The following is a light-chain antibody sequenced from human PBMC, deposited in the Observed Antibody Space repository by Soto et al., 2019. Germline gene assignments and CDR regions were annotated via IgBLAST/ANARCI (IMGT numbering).Light chain of an antibody. V-gene: IGLV2-14*03. J-gene: IGLJ1*01. CDR3: CSYTSSTIYV. CDR2: DVT. Sequence: SALTQPASVSGSPGQSIAISCTGTSSDVGGYNNVSWYQQHPGKAPKLMVYDVTSRPSGVSDRFSGSKSGTTASLTISGLQAEDEADYYCCSYTSSTIYVFGTGTKVTVL. CDR1: SSDVGGYNN.